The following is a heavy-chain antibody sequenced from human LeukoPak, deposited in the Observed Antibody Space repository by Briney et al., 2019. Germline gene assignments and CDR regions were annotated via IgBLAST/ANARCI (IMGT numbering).Heavy chain of an antibody. D-gene: IGHD2-21*02. V-gene: IGHV4-38-2*02. CDR2: IFHSGNS. Sequence: PSETLSLTCTVSGYSMSSGYYWGWIRQPPGKGLQWIGSIFHSGNSYYNPSLKSRVTISVDTSKNQFSLKLSSVTAADTAVYYCARGAYCGGDCYSTWFDPWGQGTLVTVSS. CDR1: GYSMSSGYY. CDR3: ARGAYCGGDCYSTWFDP. J-gene: IGHJ5*02.